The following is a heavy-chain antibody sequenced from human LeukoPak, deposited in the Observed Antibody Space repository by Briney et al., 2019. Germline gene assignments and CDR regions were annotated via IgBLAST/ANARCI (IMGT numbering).Heavy chain of an antibody. CDR2: INPNTGDT. Sequence: ASVKVSCKTSVYTFTGYYMHWVRQAPGQGLEWMGWINPNTGDTMHAQKFQGRVTMTRDTSIDIAYMELSSLTSDDTAMYYCARAAYRGGDCLIYWGQGTLVTVS. J-gene: IGHJ4*02. CDR3: ARAAYRGGDCLIY. V-gene: IGHV1-2*02. CDR1: VYTFTGYY. D-gene: IGHD2-21*02.